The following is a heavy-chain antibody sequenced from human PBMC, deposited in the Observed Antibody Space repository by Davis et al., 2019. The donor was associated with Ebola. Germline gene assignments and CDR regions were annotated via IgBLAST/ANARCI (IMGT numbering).Heavy chain of an antibody. CDR1: GFTFSSYA. CDR2: ISGSGGST. D-gene: IGHD4-17*01. V-gene: IGHV3-23*01. J-gene: IGHJ4*02. Sequence: PGGSLRLSCAASGFTFSSYAMSWVRQAPGKGLEWVSAISGSGGSTYYADSVKGRFTISRDNSKNTLYLQMNSLRAEDTAVYYCAKEGAPTVTTGGYFDYWGQGTLVTVSS. CDR3: AKEGAPTVTTGGYFDY.